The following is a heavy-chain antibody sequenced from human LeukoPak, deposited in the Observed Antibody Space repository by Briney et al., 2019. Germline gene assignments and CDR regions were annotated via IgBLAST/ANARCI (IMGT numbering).Heavy chain of an antibody. D-gene: IGHD6-6*01. CDR3: ARRGSSPH. J-gene: IGHJ4*02. CDR2: IYYSGST. Sequence: SETLSLTCTVSGGSISSGGYSWSWIRQHPGKGLEWIGYIYYSGSTYYNPSLKSRVTISVDTSKNQFSLKLSSVTAADTAVYYCARRGSSPHWGQGTLVTVSS. CDR1: GGSISSGGYS. V-gene: IGHV4-31*03.